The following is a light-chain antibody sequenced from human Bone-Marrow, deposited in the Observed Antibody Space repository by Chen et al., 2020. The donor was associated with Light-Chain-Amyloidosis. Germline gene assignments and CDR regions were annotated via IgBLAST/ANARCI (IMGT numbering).Light chain of an antibody. CDR2: GAS. CDR1: QSVTSN. CDR3: HQYNNWPRT. V-gene: IGKV3-15*01. Sequence: EIVMTQSPASLSVSPGERATLSCRASQSVTSNLAWYQQKPGQAPRLLIYGASTRATDIPARFSGSGSGTEFTLTISGLQSEDFAVYYCHQYNNWPRTVGQGTKVEIK. J-gene: IGKJ1*01.